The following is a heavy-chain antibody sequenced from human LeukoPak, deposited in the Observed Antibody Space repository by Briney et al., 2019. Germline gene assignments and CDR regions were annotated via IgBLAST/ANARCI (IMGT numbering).Heavy chain of an antibody. CDR3: ARAGWIITSGIDY. CDR2: IYHIGST. CDR1: GYSISRGYY. J-gene: IGHJ4*02. D-gene: IGHD3-10*01. Sequence: AETLSLTCGVSGYSISRGYYWAWIRQPPGRGLGWIGTIYHIGSTYYTPSLGSRFTISGDTSKNEVSLNLKSVTAADTAVYYCARAGWIITSGIDYWGQGALVTVSS. V-gene: IGHV4-38-2*01.